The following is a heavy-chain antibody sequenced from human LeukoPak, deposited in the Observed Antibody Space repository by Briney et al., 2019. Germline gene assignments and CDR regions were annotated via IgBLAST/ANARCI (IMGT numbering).Heavy chain of an antibody. V-gene: IGHV3-7*03. J-gene: IGHJ4*02. CDR2: IKQDGSEK. Sequence: PGGSLRLSCAASGFTFSSYWMSWVRQAPGKGLEWVANIKQDGSEKYYVDSVKGRFTISRDNAKASLYLQMNSLRAEDTAVYYCAKDGGSYLEGRGFDYWGQGTLVTVSS. CDR1: GFTFSSYW. CDR3: AKDGGSYLEGRGFDY. D-gene: IGHD1-26*01.